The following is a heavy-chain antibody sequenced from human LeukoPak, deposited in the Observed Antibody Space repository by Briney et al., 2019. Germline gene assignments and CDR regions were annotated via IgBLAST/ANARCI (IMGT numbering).Heavy chain of an antibody. D-gene: IGHD5-24*01. V-gene: IGHV1-8*01. CDR1: GYTFTTYD. CDR3: ARDVEMATIFMPDY. Sequence: ASVKVSCKASGYTFTTYDIHWVRQDPGRGLEYLGWMNPNSGKTGYTQRFQGRVSMTRDTSTSTAYMELSSLRSEDTAVYYCARDVEMATIFMPDYWGQGTLVTVSS. CDR2: MNPNSGKT. J-gene: IGHJ4*02.